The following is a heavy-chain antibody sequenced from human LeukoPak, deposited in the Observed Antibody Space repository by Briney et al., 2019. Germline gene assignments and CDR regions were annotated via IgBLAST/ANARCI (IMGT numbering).Heavy chain of an antibody. CDR1: GGSVSSADYY. V-gene: IGHV4-30-4*01. J-gene: IGHJ3*02. CDR3: ARVNVAYGDHRGSLGHALDI. Sequence: SETLSLTCTVSGGSVSSADYYWSWMRQPPGKGLEWIGYIYFTGSIYHNPSLRGRITISLDTSKNQFSLKLNSVTAADTAVFYCARVNVAYGDHRGSLGHALDIWGQGTMVTVSS. CDR2: IYFTGSI. D-gene: IGHD4-17*01.